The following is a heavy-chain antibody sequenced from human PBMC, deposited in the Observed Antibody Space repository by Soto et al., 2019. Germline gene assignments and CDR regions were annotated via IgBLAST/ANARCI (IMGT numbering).Heavy chain of an antibody. D-gene: IGHD3-10*01. J-gene: IGHJ6*02. CDR2: IYYSGST. CDR1: GGSISSYY. CDR3: ARGVDTMVRGVTPPHYYYYYGMDV. V-gene: IGHV4-59*01. Sequence: PSETLSLTCTVSGGSISSYYWSWIRQPPGKGLEGIGYIYYSGSTNYNPSLKSRVTISVDTSKNQYSLKLSSVTAADTAVYYCARGVDTMVRGVTPPHYYYYYGMDVWGQGTTVTVSS.